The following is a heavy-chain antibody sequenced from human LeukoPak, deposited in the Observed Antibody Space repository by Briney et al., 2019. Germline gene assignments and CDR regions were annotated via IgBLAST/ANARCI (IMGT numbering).Heavy chain of an antibody. J-gene: IGHJ1*01. Sequence: PGGSLRLSCAASGFTVSNNYMNWVRQAPGKGLEWVSVIYSGGSIYYADSVKGRFTISRDNSKNTLYLQMNSLRADDTAVYYCARGXSYYYGSGTFQHWGQGTPVTVSS. V-gene: IGHV3-53*01. CDR2: IYSGGSI. CDR1: GFTVSNNY. CDR3: ARGXSYYYGSGTFQH. D-gene: IGHD3-10*01.